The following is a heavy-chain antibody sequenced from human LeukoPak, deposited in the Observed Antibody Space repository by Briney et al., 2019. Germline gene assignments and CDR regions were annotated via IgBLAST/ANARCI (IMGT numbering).Heavy chain of an antibody. J-gene: IGHJ4*02. V-gene: IGHV3-7*01. CDR2: VKEDGTTK. Sequence: GGSLRLSCAASGFNFINYWMSWVRQAPGKGLEWVANVKEDGTTKQYVDSVKGRFTISRDNAKNSLYPQMDSLRAEDTAVYYCVSQEVVPHWGQGTLVSVSS. D-gene: IGHD2-15*01. CDR1: GFNFINYW. CDR3: VSQEVVPH.